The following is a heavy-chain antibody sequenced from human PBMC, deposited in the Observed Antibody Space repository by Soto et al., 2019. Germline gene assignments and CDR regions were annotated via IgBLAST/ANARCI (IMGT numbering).Heavy chain of an antibody. CDR1: KFIFSDYY. D-gene: IGHD4-17*01. V-gene: IGHV3-11*01. CDR2: ISNSGTTI. J-gene: IGHJ6*02. CDR3: ARDTLPTDCGLGWHX. Sequence: GGSLRLSCAASKFIFSDYYMSWIRQAPGKGLEWVSYISNSGTTIYYADSVKGRFTISRDNAKKSLYLQMNSLRAEDTAVYYCARDTLPTDCGLGWHXWGQVTTVTVS.